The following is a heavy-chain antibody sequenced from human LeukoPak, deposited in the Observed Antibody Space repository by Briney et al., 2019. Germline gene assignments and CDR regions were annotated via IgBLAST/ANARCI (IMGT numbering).Heavy chain of an antibody. V-gene: IGHV1-2*02. J-gene: IGHJ4*02. D-gene: IGHD3-22*01. CDR2: INPNSGGT. CDR3: ARSPITMIVVVIDY. CDR1: GYTFTGYY. Sequence: ASVKVSCKASGYTFTGYYMHWVRQAPGQGLEWMEWINPNSGGTNYAQKFQGRVTMTRDTSISPAYMELSRLRSDDTAVYYCARSPITMIVVVIDYWGQGTLVTVSS.